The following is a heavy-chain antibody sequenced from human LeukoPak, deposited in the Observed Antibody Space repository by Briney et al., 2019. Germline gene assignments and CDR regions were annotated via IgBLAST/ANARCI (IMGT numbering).Heavy chain of an antibody. CDR2: ISTSSTSI. CDR3: ARDRGYCRGTTCYAYYLDV. CDR1: EFILSSYN. D-gene: IGHD2-2*01. Sequence: AGGSLRLSCEASEFILSSYNMYWVRQAPGKGLECVSFISTSSTSIYYADSVKGRFTISRDIAKNSLYLQMDSLRAEDTAVYYCARDRGYCRGTTCYAYYLDVWGKGTTVTVSS. J-gene: IGHJ6*03. V-gene: IGHV3-48*01.